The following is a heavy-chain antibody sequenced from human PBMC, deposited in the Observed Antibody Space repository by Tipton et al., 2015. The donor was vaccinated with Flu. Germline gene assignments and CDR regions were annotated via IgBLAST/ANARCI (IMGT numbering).Heavy chain of an antibody. D-gene: IGHD2-21*02. CDR2: IYPDDSDT. CDR3: VRQNCGGDCYPDY. Sequence: QLVQSGAEVKKPGESLKISCKGSGSSFSSYWIAWVRQMPGKGLEWMGIIYPDDSDTKYSPSFQGHVTFSADKSATTAYLQWSSLKASDTAIYFCVRQNCGGDCYPDYWGQGTLVTVSP. J-gene: IGHJ4*02. V-gene: IGHV5-51*01. CDR1: GSSFSSYW.